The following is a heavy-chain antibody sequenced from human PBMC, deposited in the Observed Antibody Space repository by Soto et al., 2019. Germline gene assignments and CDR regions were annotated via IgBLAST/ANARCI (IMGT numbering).Heavy chain of an antibody. V-gene: IGHV3-9*01. J-gene: IGHJ6*02. CDR1: GFTFDDYA. CDR2: ISWNSGRI. CDR3: TKARLWGGDGYNSYYYNAMDV. Sequence: EMQLVESGGGLVQPGMSLRLSCAASGFTFDDYAMYWVRQVPGKGLECVSGISWNSGRIGYEDSVKGRFTISRDNAKNSLYLQMNSLRPEDTDLYYCTKARLWGGDGYNSYYYNAMDVWGQGTTFTVSS. D-gene: IGHD3-16*01.